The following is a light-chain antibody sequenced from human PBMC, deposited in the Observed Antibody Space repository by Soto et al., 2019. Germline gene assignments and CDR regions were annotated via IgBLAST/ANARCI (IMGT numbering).Light chain of an antibody. CDR3: SSYATTDRRV. CDR2: EVR. V-gene: IGLV2-14*01. Sequence: VLTQPASVSGSPGQSITISCTGTKDTIGRVDFVSWYQQHPHKAPKLIIYEVRKRPSGVSDRFSGSKSGNTASLTISGLQTEDEADYYCSSYATTDRRVFGTGTKVTVL. CDR1: KDTIGRVDF. J-gene: IGLJ1*01.